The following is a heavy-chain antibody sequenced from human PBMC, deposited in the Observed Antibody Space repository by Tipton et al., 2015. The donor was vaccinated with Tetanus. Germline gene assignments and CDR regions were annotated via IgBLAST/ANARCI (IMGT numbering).Heavy chain of an antibody. CDR3: ATDWGSGTHYIRAFDL. V-gene: IGHV3-15*07. CDR1: GFTFSGAW. CDR2: IKNKSDGGTT. D-gene: IGHD3-10*01. J-gene: IGHJ3*01. Sequence: GSLRLSCAASGFTFSGAWMNWVRQAPGKGLEWVGRIKNKSDGGTTDFAAPVKGRFTISRDDSKNMLYLHMNSLKTDDAAVYYCATDWGSGTHYIRAFDLWGQGTIVTVSS.